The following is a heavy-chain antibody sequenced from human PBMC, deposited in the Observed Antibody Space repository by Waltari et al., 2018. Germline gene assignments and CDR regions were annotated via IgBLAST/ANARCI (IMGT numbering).Heavy chain of an antibody. CDR3: ARDGSFDF. CDR2: INPNSEST. V-gene: IGHV1-2*02. Sequence: QEQLVQSGAAVQKPGASVKVPCKAFGYSFSESYMHWVRQAPGQGLEWMGWINPNSESTKYAQKFQGRVTLTRDTSINTAYMELSSLRSDDTAIYYCARDGSFDFWGQGTLLTVSS. J-gene: IGHJ4*02. CDR1: GYSFSESY.